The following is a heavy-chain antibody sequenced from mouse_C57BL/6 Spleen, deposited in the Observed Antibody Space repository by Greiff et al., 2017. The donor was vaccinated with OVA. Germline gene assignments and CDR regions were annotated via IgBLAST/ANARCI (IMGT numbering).Heavy chain of an antibody. CDR2: INPNNGGT. CDR1: GYTFTDYN. D-gene: IGHD1-1*01. V-gene: IGHV1-18*01. J-gene: IGHJ2*01. Sequence: VQLKESGPELVKPGASVKIPCKASGYTFTDYNMDWVKQSHGKSLEWIGDINPNNGGTIYNQKFKGKATLTVDKSSSTAYMELRSLTSEDTAVYYCARSDYGSRYYFGYWGQGTTLTVSS. CDR3: ARSDYGSRYYFGY.